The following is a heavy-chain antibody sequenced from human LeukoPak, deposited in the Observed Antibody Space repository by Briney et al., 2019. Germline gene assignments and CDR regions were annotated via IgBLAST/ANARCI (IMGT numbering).Heavy chain of an antibody. D-gene: IGHD6-13*01. Sequence: GGSLRLSCAACGFTFSSYAMSWVRQAPGKGLEWVSAISGSGGSTYYADSVKGRFTISRDNSKNTLYLQMNSLRAEDTAVYYCAKGLAAALYYYYGMDVWGQGTTVTVSS. J-gene: IGHJ6*02. V-gene: IGHV3-23*01. CDR1: GFTFSSYA. CDR3: AKGLAAALYYYYGMDV. CDR2: ISGSGGST.